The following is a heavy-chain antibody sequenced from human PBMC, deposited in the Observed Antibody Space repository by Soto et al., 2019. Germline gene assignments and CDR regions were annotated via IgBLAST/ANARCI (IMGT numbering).Heavy chain of an antibody. CDR1: GGSISSISYY. CDR3: ARLIYPGYCNSTSCYCVWFDP. CDR2: IYYSGST. Sequence: SETLSLTCTVSGGSISSISYYWGWIRQPPGKGLGWIGSIYYSGSTYYHPSLKSRVTISVDTSKNQFSLKLSSVTAADTAVYYCARLIYPGYCNSTSCYCVWFDPWGQGTLVTVPQ. V-gene: IGHV4-39*01. D-gene: IGHD2-2*01. J-gene: IGHJ5*02.